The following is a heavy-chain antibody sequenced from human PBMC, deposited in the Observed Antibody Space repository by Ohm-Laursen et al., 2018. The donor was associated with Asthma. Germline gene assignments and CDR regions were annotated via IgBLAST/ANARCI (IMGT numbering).Heavy chain of an antibody. CDR2: IFFTGST. CDR1: GAPVASGAHY. V-gene: IGHV4-31*03. CDR3: VREDFDWPPGYCDY. Sequence: TLSLTCTVSGAPVASGAHYWTWVRQPPGEALEWIGNIFFTGSTDYNPSLSSRLTISVDTSRNQFSLKLSSVTAADTAVYYCVREDFDWPPGYCDYWGQGTLVTVSS. D-gene: IGHD3-9*01. J-gene: IGHJ4*02.